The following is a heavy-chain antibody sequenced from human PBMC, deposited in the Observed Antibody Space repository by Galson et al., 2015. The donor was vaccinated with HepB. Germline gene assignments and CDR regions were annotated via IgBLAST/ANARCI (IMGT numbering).Heavy chain of an antibody. J-gene: IGHJ4*02. Sequence: SLRLSCAASGFTFSSYWMGWVRQAPGKGLEWVANTKQDGSEKYYVDSVKGRFTISRDNAKNSLYLQMNSLRAEDTAVCYCARVGRTPPDYWGQGTLVTVSS. CDR2: TKQDGSEK. CDR1: GFTFSSYW. CDR3: ARVGRTPPDY. D-gene: IGHD2-15*01. V-gene: IGHV3-7*01.